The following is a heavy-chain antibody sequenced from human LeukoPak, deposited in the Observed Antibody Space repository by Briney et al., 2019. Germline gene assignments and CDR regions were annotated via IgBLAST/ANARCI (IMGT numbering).Heavy chain of an antibody. Sequence: MPSETLSLTCTVSGGSVSSGSYYWSWIRQPPGKGLEYVGYVHHTGVTNYNPSLRGRVTVSMDASKNQFYLKLNSVTAADTAVYYCVRSATIAVFRYGMDVWGQGTTVTVSS. D-gene: IGHD5-24*01. J-gene: IGHJ6*02. V-gene: IGHV4-61*01. CDR1: GGSVSSGSYY. CDR2: VHHTGVT. CDR3: VRSATIAVFRYGMDV.